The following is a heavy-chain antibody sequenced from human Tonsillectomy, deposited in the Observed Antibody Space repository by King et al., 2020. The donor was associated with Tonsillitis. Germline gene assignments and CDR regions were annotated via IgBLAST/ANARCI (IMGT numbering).Heavy chain of an antibody. CDR1: GFTFSSSA. J-gene: IGHJ4*02. Sequence: VQLVESGGGLVQPGGSLRLSCAASGFTFSSSAMSWVSQAPGKGLEGVSAISGSGGSTYYADSVKGRFTISRDNSKTTLYLQINSLRAEDTAVYYCAKSWAPRRSPFDYWGQGTLVTVSS. CDR2: ISGSGGST. V-gene: IGHV3-23*04. CDR3: AKSWAPRRSPFDY.